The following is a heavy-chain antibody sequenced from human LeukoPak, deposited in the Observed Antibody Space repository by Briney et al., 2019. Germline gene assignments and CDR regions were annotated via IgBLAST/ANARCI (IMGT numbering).Heavy chain of an antibody. D-gene: IGHD1-1*01. CDR2: IRGNGDT. V-gene: IGHV3-23*01. CDR1: GFSFSTYA. J-gene: IGHJ4*02. CDR3: AKANWVSNADAVW. Sequence: GGSLRLSCAASGFSFSTYAMSWVRRAPARGLEWVSSIRGNGDTFYADSVKGRFTLSRDDSRNTVYLQLNNLRVDDTAVYYCAKANWVSNADAVWWGQGTVDTVSS.